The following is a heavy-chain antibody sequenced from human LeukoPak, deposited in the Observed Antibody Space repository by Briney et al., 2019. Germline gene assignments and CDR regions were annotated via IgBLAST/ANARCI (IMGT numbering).Heavy chain of an antibody. J-gene: IGHJ4*02. CDR3: ARGHPWQHLPESAFDY. CDR2: VYYSGST. Sequence: SETLSLTCTVSGGSISSYYWSWIRQPPGKGLEWIGYVYYSGSTNYKSPLKSRVSISVDTSKNQFSLKLSSVTAADTAVYYCARGHPWQHLPESAFDYWGQGTLVTVSS. CDR1: GGSISSYY. V-gene: IGHV4-59*01.